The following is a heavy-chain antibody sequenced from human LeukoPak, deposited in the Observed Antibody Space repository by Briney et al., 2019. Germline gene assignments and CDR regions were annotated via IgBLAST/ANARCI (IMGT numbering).Heavy chain of an antibody. CDR3: ARSAAGLSYGMDV. CDR2: IYSSGST. CDR1: VDSMSSSY. D-gene: IGHD6-13*01. J-gene: IGHJ6*02. V-gene: IGHV4-59*08. Sequence: SVTLSLTCTVCVDSMSSSYWRCTRRPTGRGLEWLGHIYSSGSTNYNPSLKSRVTISVTKNQFSLKLSSVTAADTAVYFCARSAAGLSYGMDVWGQGTTVTVSS.